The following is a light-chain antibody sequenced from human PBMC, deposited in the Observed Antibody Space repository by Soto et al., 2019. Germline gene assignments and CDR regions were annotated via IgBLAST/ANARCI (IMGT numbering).Light chain of an antibody. J-gene: IGKJ1*01. V-gene: IGKV1-5*01. CDR2: DAS. CDR3: QQYNTYPCT. Sequence: ANQSISSWLAWYQQKPGKAPKVLIYDASTLESGVPSRFSGSGSGTEFTLTISSLQPDDFATFYCQQYNTYPCTFGRGTKVDIK. CDR1: QSISSW.